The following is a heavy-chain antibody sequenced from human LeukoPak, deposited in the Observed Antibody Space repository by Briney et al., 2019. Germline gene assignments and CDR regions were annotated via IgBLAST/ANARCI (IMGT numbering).Heavy chain of an antibody. CDR3: TTAGGATTSFDY. D-gene: IGHD1-26*01. J-gene: IGHJ4*02. CDR1: GYTFTSNC. V-gene: IGHV1-69*13. CDR2: IIPIFGTA. Sequence: SVKVSCKASGYTFTSNCIHWVRQAPGQGLEWMGGIIPIFGTANYAQKFQGRVTITADESTSTAYMELSSLRSEDTAVYYCTTAGGATTSFDYWGQGTLVTVSS.